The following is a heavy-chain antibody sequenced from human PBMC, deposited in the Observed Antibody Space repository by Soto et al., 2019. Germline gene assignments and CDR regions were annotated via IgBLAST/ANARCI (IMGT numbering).Heavy chain of an antibody. CDR2: INAGNGNT. V-gene: IGHV1-3*01. J-gene: IGHJ4*02. Sequence: ASVKVSCKASGYTFTSYAMHWVRQAPGQRLEWMGWINAGNGNTKYSQKFQGRVTITRDTSASTAYMELSSLRSEDTAVYYCARRTSNPHYYFDYWGQGTLVTVSS. CDR3: ARRTSNPHYYFDY. CDR1: GYTFTSYA. D-gene: IGHD4-4*01.